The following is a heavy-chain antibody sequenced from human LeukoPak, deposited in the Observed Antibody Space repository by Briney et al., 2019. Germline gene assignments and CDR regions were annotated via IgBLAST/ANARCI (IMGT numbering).Heavy chain of an antibody. CDR3: ARAWELLGEAFDY. V-gene: IGHV3-48*01. CDR2: ISSSSSTI. CDR1: GFTFSSYS. J-gene: IGHJ4*02. Sequence: LSGGSLRLSCAASGFTFSSYSMNWVRQAPGKGLEWVSYISSSSSTIYYADSVKGRFTISRDNAKNSLYLQMNSLRAEDTAVYYCARAWELLGEAFDYWGQGTLVTVSS. D-gene: IGHD1-26*01.